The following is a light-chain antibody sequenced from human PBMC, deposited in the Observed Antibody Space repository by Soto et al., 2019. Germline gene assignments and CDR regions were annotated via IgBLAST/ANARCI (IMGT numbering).Light chain of an antibody. CDR1: QSVSSNY. CDR2: GAS. J-gene: IGKJ1*01. Sequence: EIVFTQSPGTLSFSPGERATLSCRATQSVSSNYLAWYQQKSGQAPRLLIYGASSRATGIPDRFSGGGSGTDFTLTITRLEPEDFAVYFCLQYGGLPRTLGQGTKVDIK. V-gene: IGKV3-20*01. CDR3: LQYGGLPRT.